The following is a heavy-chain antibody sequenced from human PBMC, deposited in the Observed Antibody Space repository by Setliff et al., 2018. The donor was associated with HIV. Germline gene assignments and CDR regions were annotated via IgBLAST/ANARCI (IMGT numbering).Heavy chain of an antibody. Sequence: PSETLSLTCAVSGYSIRGSFFWGWVRQPPGKGLEWIGSIFYTGTTYYNPSLKSRVTLSLDTPKNQFSLELTSVTAADTAVYYCARHDCGGDCSINWFDPWGQGTLVTVSS. D-gene: IGHD2-21*02. CDR1: GYSIRGSFF. CDR3: ARHDCGGDCSINWFDP. J-gene: IGHJ5*02. CDR2: IFYTGTT. V-gene: IGHV4-38-2*01.